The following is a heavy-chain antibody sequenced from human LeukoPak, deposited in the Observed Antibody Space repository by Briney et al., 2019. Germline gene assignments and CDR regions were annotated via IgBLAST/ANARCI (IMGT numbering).Heavy chain of an antibody. CDR1: GFTFSSYA. V-gene: IGHV3-30-3*01. CDR2: ISYDGSNK. Sequence: GRSLRLSCAASGFTFSSYAMHWVRQAPGKGLEWVAVISYDGSNKYYADSVKGRFTISRDNSKNTLYLQMNSLRAEDTAVYYCARVDSSGWFIFDYWGQGTLVTVSS. CDR3: ARVDSSGWFIFDY. D-gene: IGHD6-19*01. J-gene: IGHJ4*02.